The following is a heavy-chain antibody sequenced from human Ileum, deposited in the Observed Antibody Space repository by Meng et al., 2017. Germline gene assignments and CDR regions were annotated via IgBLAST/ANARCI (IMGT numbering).Heavy chain of an antibody. CDR1: GGSISSYY. V-gene: IGHV4-59*01. CDR2: IYYSGST. J-gene: IGHJ3*02. Sequence: ESLKISCTVSGGSISSYYWSWIRQPPGKGLEWIGYIYYSGSTNYNPSLKSRVTISVDTSKNQFSLKLSSVTAADTAVYYCARQYMVRGVIYAFDIWGQGTMVTVSS. D-gene: IGHD3-10*01. CDR3: ARQYMVRGVIYAFDI.